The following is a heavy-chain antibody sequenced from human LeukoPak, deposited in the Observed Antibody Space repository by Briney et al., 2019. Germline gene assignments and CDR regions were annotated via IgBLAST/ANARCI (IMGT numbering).Heavy chain of an antibody. J-gene: IGHJ4*02. CDR3: ARGSSSGYTY. Sequence: PSETLSLTCAVYGGSFSGYYWSWIRQPPGKGLEWIGEINHSGSTNYNPSLKSRVTISLDTSKNQFSLKLSSVTAADTAVYYCARGSSSGYTYWGQGTLVTVSS. CDR2: INHSGST. D-gene: IGHD3-22*01. CDR1: GGSFSGYY. V-gene: IGHV4-34*01.